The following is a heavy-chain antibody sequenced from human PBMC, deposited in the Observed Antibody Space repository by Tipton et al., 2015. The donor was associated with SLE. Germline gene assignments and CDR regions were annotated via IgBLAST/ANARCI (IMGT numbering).Heavy chain of an antibody. V-gene: IGHV3-33*06. D-gene: IGHD6-13*01. CDR3: AKERGAWSIAAAGTGGDWFDP. CDR1: GFTFSSYG. CDR2: IWYDGSNK. Sequence: SLRLSCAASGFTFSSYGMHWVRQAPGKGLEWVAVIWYDGSNKYYADSVKGRFTISRDNSKNTLYLQMNSLRAEDTAVYYCAKERGAWSIAAAGTGGDWFDPWGQGTLVTVSS. J-gene: IGHJ5*02.